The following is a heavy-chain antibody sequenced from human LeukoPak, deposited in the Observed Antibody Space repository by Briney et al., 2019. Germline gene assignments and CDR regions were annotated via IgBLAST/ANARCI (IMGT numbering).Heavy chain of an antibody. Sequence: ASVKVSCKASGYNFAGHYMHWVRLAPGQGLEWMGWFNPSGGGARYIEKFQGRVTMTGGMSINTAYMEVGWLSFDDTAVYYCARDGTGGNSFDYWGQGTLVTVSS. V-gene: IGHV1-2*02. CDR3: ARDGTGGNSFDY. CDR1: GYNFAGHY. J-gene: IGHJ4*02. D-gene: IGHD4-23*01. CDR2: FNPSGGGA.